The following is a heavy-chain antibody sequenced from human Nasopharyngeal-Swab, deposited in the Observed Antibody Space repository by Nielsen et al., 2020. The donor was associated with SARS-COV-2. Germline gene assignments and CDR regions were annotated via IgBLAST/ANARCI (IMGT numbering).Heavy chain of an antibody. CDR1: GDSVSSNRAA. CDR2: AYYRSTWYH. D-gene: IGHD6-19*01. J-gene: IGHJ4*02. CDR3: ARGSHNSGWF. Sequence: SCVISGDSVSSNRAAWHWIRQSPSRGLEWLGTAYYRSTWYHDYAVFVQGRVTINPDTSKNLFSLQLNSVTPDDTAVYYCARGSHNSGWFWGRGTLVTVSS. V-gene: IGHV6-1*01.